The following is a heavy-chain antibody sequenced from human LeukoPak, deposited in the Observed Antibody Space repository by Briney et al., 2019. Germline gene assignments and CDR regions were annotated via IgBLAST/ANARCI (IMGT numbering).Heavy chain of an antibody. CDR3: AKDCRYSSSWYFPDY. D-gene: IGHD6-13*01. J-gene: IGHJ4*02. CDR1: GFTFSSYS. V-gene: IGHV3-23*01. Sequence: GGSLRLSCTASGFTFSSYSMNWVRQAPGKGLEWVSAISGSGGSTYYADSVKGRFTISRDNSKNTLYLQMNSLRAEDTAVYYCAKDCRYSSSWYFPDYWGQGTLVTVSS. CDR2: ISGSGGST.